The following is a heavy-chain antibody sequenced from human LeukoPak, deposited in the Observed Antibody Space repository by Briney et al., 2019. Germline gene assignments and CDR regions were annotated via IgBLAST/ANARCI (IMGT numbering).Heavy chain of an antibody. CDR2: ISGSGGST. J-gene: IGHJ6*03. Sequence: GGSLRLSCAASGFTFNNFAMSWVRQAPGKGLEWVSAISGSGGSTYYADSVKGRFTISRDDSKNTLYLQMNSLKTEDTAVYYCTTCSGGSCYWVYYYYMDVWGKGTTVTVSS. CDR3: TTCSGGSCYWVYYYYMDV. CDR1: GFTFNNFA. V-gene: IGHV3-23*01. D-gene: IGHD2-15*01.